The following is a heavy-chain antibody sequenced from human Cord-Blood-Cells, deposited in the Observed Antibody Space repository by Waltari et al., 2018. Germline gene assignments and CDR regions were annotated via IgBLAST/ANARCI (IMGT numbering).Heavy chain of an antibody. CDR2: IFSHDEK. J-gene: IGHJ4*02. V-gene: IGHV2-26*01. Sequence: QVTLKESGPVLVKPTETLTLTCTVSGFSLSNARMGVRWTRQPPGKALEWLAHIFSHDEKSYSTSLKSRLTISKDTSKSQVVLTMTNMDPVDTATYYCARIRRVTMVRGVIYYFDYWGQGTLVTVSS. CDR3: ARIRRVTMVRGVIYYFDY. CDR1: GFSLSNARMG. D-gene: IGHD3-10*01.